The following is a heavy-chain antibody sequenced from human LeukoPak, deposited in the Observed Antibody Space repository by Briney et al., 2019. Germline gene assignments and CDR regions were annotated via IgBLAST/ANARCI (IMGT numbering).Heavy chain of an antibody. CDR1: GASVSRTSFY. Sequence: SETLSLTCTVSGASVSRTSFYWAWIRQSPGKGLEWIGNIYYSGTTYYNPSLKSRATISVDTSKNQFSLKLSSVTAADTAVYYCARRVRVGFREGSFDYWGQGTLLTVSS. J-gene: IGHJ4*02. CDR2: IYYSGTT. CDR3: ARRVRVGFREGSFDY. V-gene: IGHV4-39*01. D-gene: IGHD1-26*01.